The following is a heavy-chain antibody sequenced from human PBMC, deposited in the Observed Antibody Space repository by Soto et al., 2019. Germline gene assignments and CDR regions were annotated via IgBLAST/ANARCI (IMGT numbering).Heavy chain of an antibody. D-gene: IGHD2-2*01. V-gene: IGHV4-30-2*01. CDR2: IYHSGST. CDR3: ARTKDIVVVPAAQKGGWFDP. J-gene: IGHJ5*02. Sequence: SETLSLTCAVSGGSISSGVYSWSSIRQPPGKGLEWLGYIYHSGSTYYNPFLNSLVTISVDRSKHQFSLKLSSVTAADSAVSYCARTKDIVVVPAAQKGGWFDPWGHGTLVTVS. CDR1: GGSISSGVYS.